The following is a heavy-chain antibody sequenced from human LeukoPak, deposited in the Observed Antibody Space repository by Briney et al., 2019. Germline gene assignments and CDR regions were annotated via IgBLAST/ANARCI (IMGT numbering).Heavy chain of an antibody. CDR2: INSDGSST. D-gene: IGHD6-13*01. Sequence: GGTLRLSCAASRFTFSDYWMHWVRQVPGTGLVGVSHINSDGSSTSYADSVKGRFTISRDNAKNTLYLQMNSLRAEDTAVYYCARGWIVAAGTDYWGQGTLVTVSS. J-gene: IGHJ4*02. CDR1: RFTFSDYW. V-gene: IGHV3-74*01. CDR3: ARGWIVAAGTDY.